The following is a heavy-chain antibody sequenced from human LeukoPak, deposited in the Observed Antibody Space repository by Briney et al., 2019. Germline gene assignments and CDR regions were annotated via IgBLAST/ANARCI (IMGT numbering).Heavy chain of an antibody. J-gene: IGHJ4*02. CDR2: IYYSGST. CDR1: GGSISSGGYY. Sequence: PSETLSLTCTVSGGSISSGGYYWSWIRQHPGKGLEWIGYIYYSGSTYYNPSLKSRVTISVDTSKNQFSLKLSSVTAADTAVYYCVRWREAAAGPDYWGQGTLVTVSS. V-gene: IGHV4-31*03. CDR3: VRWREAAAGPDY. D-gene: IGHD6-13*01.